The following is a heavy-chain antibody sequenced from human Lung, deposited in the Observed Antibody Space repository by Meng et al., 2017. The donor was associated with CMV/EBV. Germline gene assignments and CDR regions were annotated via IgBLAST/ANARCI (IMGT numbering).Heavy chain of an antibody. Sequence: QVQWGGLGPALVTPSETLSLTCAVSGDSIPNHNWWAWVRQPPGKGLEWIGEIPHRGSSAYNPSLKSQVSMSIDKSKNQFSLKLTSVTAADTAVYHCLRRSGGSVWGQGTLVTVSS. V-gene: IGHV4-4*02. D-gene: IGHD3-10*01. CDR2: IPHRGSS. CDR3: LRRSGGSV. J-gene: IGHJ1*01. CDR1: GDSIPNHNW.